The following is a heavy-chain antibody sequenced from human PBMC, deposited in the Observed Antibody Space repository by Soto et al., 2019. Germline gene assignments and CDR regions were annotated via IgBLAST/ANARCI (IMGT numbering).Heavy chain of an antibody. V-gene: IGHV1-69*05. CDR1: GGTFSSYA. J-gene: IGHJ6*02. CDR2: IIPIFGTA. Sequence: QVQLVQSGAEVKKPGSSVKVSCKASGGTFSSYAISWVRQAPGQGLEWMGGIIPIFGTADYAQKFQGRVXXXXXXXXXXXXXXXXXXXXXXXXXXXXXXXXXXXYXGMDVWGQGTTVTVSS. CDR3: XXXXXXXYXGMDV.